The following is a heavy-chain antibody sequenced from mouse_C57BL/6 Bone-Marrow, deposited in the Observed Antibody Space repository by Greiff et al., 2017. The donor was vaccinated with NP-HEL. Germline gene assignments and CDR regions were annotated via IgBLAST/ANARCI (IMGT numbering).Heavy chain of an antibody. Sequence: QVQLQQPGAELVKPGASVKLSCKASGYTFTSYWMHWVKQRPGQGLEWIGMIHPNSGSTNYNEKFKSKATLTVDKSSSTAYMQLSSLTSEDSAVYYCARSGIYYGYDVGAYWGQGTLVTVSA. J-gene: IGHJ3*01. V-gene: IGHV1-64*01. CDR2: IHPNSGST. CDR1: GYTFTSYW. CDR3: ARSGIYYGYDVGAY. D-gene: IGHD2-2*01.